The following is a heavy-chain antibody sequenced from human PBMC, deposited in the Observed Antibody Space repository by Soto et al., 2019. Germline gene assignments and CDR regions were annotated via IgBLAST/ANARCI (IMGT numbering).Heavy chain of an antibody. CDR3: TTTYYDFWSGYQILIDY. CDR2: IKSKTDGGTT. D-gene: IGHD3-3*01. CDR1: GFTFSNAW. J-gene: IGHJ4*02. Sequence: GGSLRLSCAASGFTFSNAWMNWVRQAPGKGLEWVGRIKSKTDGGTTDYAAPVKGRFTISRDDSKNTLYLQMNSLKTEDTAVYYCTTTYYDFWSGYQILIDYWGQGTLVTVSS. V-gene: IGHV3-15*07.